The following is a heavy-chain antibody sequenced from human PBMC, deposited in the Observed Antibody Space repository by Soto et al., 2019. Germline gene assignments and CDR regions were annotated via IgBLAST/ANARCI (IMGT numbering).Heavy chain of an antibody. Sequence: QVQLQESGPGLVKPSGTLSLTCAVSGGSISSSNWWSWVRQPPGKGLEWIGEIYHSGSTNYNPSLXXXXXXXXXXXXXXXXXXXXXXXXXXXXXXXXXXXXXXXXXXFDYWGQGTLVTVSS. J-gene: IGHJ4*02. CDR2: IYHSGST. CDR3: XXXXXXXXXXFDY. V-gene: IGHV4-4*02. CDR1: GGSISSSNW.